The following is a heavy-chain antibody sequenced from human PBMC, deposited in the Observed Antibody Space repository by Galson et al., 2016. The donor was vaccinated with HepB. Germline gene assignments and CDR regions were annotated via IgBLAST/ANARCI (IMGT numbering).Heavy chain of an antibody. Sequence: SLRLSCAASGFPFSSYAMYWVRQAPGKGLEFVSAITIYGGRTHYADSVKGRFTISRDDSKNTLNLQMSRLRTEDTAVHYCVRGRVNDFWSGYTERATHYFDSWGQG. CDR3: VRGRVNDFWSGYTERATHYFDS. D-gene: IGHD3-3*01. CDR1: GFPFSSYA. CDR2: ITIYGGRT. J-gene: IGHJ4*02. V-gene: IGHV3-64D*06.